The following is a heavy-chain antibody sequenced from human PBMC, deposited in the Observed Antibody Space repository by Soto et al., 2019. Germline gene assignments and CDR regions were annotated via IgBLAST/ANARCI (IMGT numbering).Heavy chain of an antibody. CDR3: ARDEEVDTAMVTHLDY. Sequence: GGSLRLSCAASGFTFSSYAMHWVRQAPGKGLEWVAVISYDGSNKYYADSVKGRFTIPRDNSKNTLYLQMNSLRAEDTAVYYCARDEEVDTAMVTHLDYWGQGTLVTVSS. J-gene: IGHJ4*02. D-gene: IGHD5-18*01. V-gene: IGHV3-30-3*01. CDR1: GFTFSSYA. CDR2: ISYDGSNK.